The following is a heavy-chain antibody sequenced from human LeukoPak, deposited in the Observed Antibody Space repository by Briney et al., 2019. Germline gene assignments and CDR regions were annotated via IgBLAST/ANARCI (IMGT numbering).Heavy chain of an antibody. Sequence: GGSLRLSCAASGFTFSSYGMHWVRQAPGKGLEGVAVISYDGSNKYYADSVKGRFTISRDNSKNTLYLQMNSLRAEDTALYYCATLTGTTVYFDYWGQGTLVTVSS. D-gene: IGHD1-7*01. CDR3: ATLTGTTVYFDY. J-gene: IGHJ4*02. CDR1: GFTFSSYG. V-gene: IGHV3-30*03. CDR2: ISYDGSNK.